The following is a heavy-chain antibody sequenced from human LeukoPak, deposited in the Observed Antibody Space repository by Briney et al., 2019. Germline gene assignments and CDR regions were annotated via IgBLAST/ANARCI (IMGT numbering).Heavy chain of an antibody. CDR2: ISSSSSYI. CDR1: GFTLRSYT. CDR3: ARWYGNSFDY. D-gene: IGHD4-23*01. J-gene: IGHJ4*02. V-gene: IGHV3-21*01. Sequence: NPGGSLRLSCAASGFTLRSYTMNWVRQAPGKGLEWVSSISSSSSYIYYADSVKGRFTISRDNAKNSLYLQMNSLRAEDTAVYYCARWYGNSFDYWGQGTLVTVSS.